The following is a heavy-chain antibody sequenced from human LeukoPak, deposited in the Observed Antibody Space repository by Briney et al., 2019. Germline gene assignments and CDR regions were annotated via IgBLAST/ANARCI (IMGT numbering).Heavy chain of an antibody. Sequence: KPGGSLRLSCAASGLTFSNVYKSWVRQAPGKGLEWLGRIKSKADGGTIDYAALVKGRFTISRDDSKNMLYLQMNSLKTEDTAVYYCTGVKFFASWGQGTLVSVSS. J-gene: IGHJ4*02. D-gene: IGHD3-10*01. CDR2: IKSKADGGTI. V-gene: IGHV3-15*01. CDR3: TGVKFFAS. CDR1: GLTFSNVY.